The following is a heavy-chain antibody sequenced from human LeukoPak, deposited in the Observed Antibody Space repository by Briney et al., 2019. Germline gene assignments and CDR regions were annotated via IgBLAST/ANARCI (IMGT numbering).Heavy chain of an antibody. J-gene: IGHJ4*02. CDR3: ARSITFGGVIVSGRFDY. Sequence: SETLSLTCTVSGGSISSSSYYWGWLRQPPGKGLEWIGSIYYSGSTYYNPSLKSRVTISVDTSKNQFSLKLSSVTAADTAVYYCARSITFGGVIVSGRFDYWGQGTLVTVSS. V-gene: IGHV4-39*01. CDR1: GGSISSSSYY. D-gene: IGHD3-16*02. CDR2: IYYSGST.